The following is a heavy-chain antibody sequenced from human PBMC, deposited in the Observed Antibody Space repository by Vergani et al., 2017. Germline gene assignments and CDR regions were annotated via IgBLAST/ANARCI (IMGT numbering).Heavy chain of an antibody. CDR1: GFTFDDYA. D-gene: IGHD3-10*01. CDR2: ISWNSGSI. V-gene: IGHV3-9*01. J-gene: IGHJ4*02. CDR3: GKHMVRGSYYFDY. Sequence: EVQLVESGGGLVQPGGSLRLSCTASGFTFDDYAMHWVRQAPGKGLEWVSGISWNSGSIGYADSVKGRFTSSRDNSKNTLYLQMNSLRAEDTAVYYCGKHMVRGSYYFDYWGQGTLVTVSS.